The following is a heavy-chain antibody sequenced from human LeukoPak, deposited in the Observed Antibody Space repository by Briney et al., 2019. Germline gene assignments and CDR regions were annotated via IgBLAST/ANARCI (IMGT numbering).Heavy chain of an antibody. CDR3: ARGGSGWSLGY. CDR1: GFTVRSNY. Sequence: HPGGSLRLSCAAYGFTVRSNYMTWVRQAPGKGLEWVSVIYSGGNTDYADSVKGRFTISRDNSKNTLYLQMNSLRPEDTAVYYCARGGSGWSLGYWGQGTLVTVSS. V-gene: IGHV3-53*01. J-gene: IGHJ4*02. D-gene: IGHD6-19*01. CDR2: IYSGGNT.